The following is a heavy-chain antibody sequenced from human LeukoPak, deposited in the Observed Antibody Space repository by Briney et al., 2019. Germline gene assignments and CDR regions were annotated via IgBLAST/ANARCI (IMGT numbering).Heavy chain of an antibody. CDR2: INSDGSST. Sequence: GGSLRLSCAAFGFTFSSYWMHWVRQAPGKGLVWVSRINSDGSSTSYADSVKGRFTISRDNAKNTLYLQMNSLRAEDTAVYYCARVIPLPGTDAFDIWGQGTMVTVSS. V-gene: IGHV3-74*01. J-gene: IGHJ3*02. D-gene: IGHD3-10*01. CDR1: GFTFSSYW. CDR3: ARVIPLPGTDAFDI.